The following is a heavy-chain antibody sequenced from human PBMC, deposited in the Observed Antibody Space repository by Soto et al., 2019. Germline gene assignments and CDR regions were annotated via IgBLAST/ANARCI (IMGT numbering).Heavy chain of an antibody. Sequence: SQTLSLTCVISGDSVSSNSAGWNWIRQSPSRGLEWLGRTYYKSKWNNDYALSVKSRITINPDTSKNQFSLHLYSVTPEDTAVYYCKGITWFRGIDVWGQGTTVTVYS. CDR1: GDSVSSNSAG. J-gene: IGHJ6*02. D-gene: IGHD3-10*01. CDR2: TYYKSKWNN. CDR3: KGITWFRGIDV. V-gene: IGHV6-1*01.